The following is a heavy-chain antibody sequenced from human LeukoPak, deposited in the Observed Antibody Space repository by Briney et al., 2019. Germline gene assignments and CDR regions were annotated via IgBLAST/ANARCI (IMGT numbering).Heavy chain of an antibody. Sequence: KPGGSLRLSCAASGFTFSSYSMNWVRQAPGKGLESVSSISSSSSYIYYADSVKGRFTISRDNAKNSLYLQMNSLRAEDTAVYYCAREQQLVPFDYWGQGTLVTVSS. CDR2: ISSSSSYI. CDR3: AREQQLVPFDY. CDR1: GFTFSSYS. D-gene: IGHD6-6*01. V-gene: IGHV3-21*01. J-gene: IGHJ4*02.